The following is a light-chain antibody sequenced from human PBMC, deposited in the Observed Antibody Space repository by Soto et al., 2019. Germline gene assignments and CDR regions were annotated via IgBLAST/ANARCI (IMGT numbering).Light chain of an antibody. CDR2: GAS. J-gene: IGKJ3*01. CDR3: QHYNNWPPV. CDR1: QSVSSN. V-gene: IGKV3-15*01. Sequence: EIVMTQSPATLSVSPGESATLSCRASQSVSSNLAWYQQKPGQAPRLLIHGASTRATGIPARFSGSGSGTEFTLTISSLQSEDFAVYYCQHYNNWPPVFGPGTKVDIK.